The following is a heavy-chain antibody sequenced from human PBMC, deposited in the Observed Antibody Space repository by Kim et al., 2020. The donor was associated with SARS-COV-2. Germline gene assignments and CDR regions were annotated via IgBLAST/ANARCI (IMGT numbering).Heavy chain of an antibody. Sequence: SETLSLTCTVSGGSISSGGYYWSWIRQHPGKGLEWIGYIYYSGSTYYNPSLKSRVTISVDTSKNQFSLKLSSVTAADTAVYYCARGFLVVPAAPLDPWGQGTLVTVSA. CDR1: GGSISSGGYY. D-gene: IGHD2-2*01. V-gene: IGHV4-31*03. CDR3: ARGFLVVPAAPLDP. CDR2: IYYSGST. J-gene: IGHJ5*02.